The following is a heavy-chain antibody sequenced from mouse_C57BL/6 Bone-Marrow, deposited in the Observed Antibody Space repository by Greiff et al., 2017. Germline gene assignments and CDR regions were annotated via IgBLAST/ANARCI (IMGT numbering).Heavy chain of an antibody. J-gene: IGHJ2*01. CDR2: LSDGGSYT. V-gene: IGHV5-4*01. D-gene: IGHD1-1*01. CDR1: GFTFSSYA. CDR3: AREGGSSSFDY. Sequence: EVKLMESGGGLVKPGGSLKLSCAASGFTFSSYAMSWVRQTPEKRLEWVATLSDGGSYTYYPDNVKGRFTISRDNAKNNLYLQMSHLKSEDTAMYYCAREGGSSSFDYWGQGTTLTVSS.